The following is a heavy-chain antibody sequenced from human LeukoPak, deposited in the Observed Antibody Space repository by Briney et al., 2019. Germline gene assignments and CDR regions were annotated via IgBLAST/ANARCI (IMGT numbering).Heavy chain of an antibody. J-gene: IGHJ4*02. D-gene: IGHD4-17*01. CDR1: GFTFSSYS. CDR3: ARVRRGDYLYYFDY. V-gene: IGHV3-21*01. Sequence: PGGSLRLSCAAPGFTFSSYSMNWVRQAPGKGLEWVSSISSSSSYIYYADSVKGRFTISRDNAKNSLHLQMNSLRAEDTAVYYCARVRRGDYLYYFDYWGQGTLVTVSS. CDR2: ISSSSSYI.